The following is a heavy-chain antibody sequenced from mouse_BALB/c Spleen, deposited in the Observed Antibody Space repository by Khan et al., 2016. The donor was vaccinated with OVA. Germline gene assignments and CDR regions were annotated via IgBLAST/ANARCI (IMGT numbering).Heavy chain of an antibody. CDR2: IYPGTGST. D-gene: IGHD1-1*01. CDR1: GYIFTSYW. CDR3: ARDNGLHYYGMDY. J-gene: IGHJ4*01. V-gene: IGHV1S132*01. Sequence: QVQLQQSGAELVRPGASVKLSCKTSGYIFTSYWIHWVKQRPEQGLEWIARIYPGTGSTYYNEKFKGKAILTADNSSSTAYMQLSSLKSEDTAVYFCARDNGLHYYGMDYGGQGTSVTVSS.